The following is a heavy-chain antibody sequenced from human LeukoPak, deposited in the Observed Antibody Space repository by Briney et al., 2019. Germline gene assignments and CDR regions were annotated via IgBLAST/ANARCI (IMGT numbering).Heavy chain of an antibody. CDR3: AKHDRRSVAGSVGVAY. J-gene: IGHJ4*02. CDR1: GFTFSSYA. D-gene: IGHD6-19*01. CDR2: ISGSGGST. Sequence: GGSLRLSCAASGFTFSSYAMSWVRQAPGKGLEWVSGISGSGGSTYYADSVKGRFTISRDNSKNTLNLQMNSLRAEDTALYYCAKHDRRSVAGSVGVAYWGQGTLVTVSS. V-gene: IGHV3-23*01.